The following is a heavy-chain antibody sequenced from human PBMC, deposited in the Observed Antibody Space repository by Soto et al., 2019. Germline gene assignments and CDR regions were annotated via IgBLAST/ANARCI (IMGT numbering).Heavy chain of an antibody. J-gene: IGHJ6*02. D-gene: IGHD2-21*02. CDR1: GYTFTGYY. V-gene: IGHV1-2*02. CDR3: ARDLHIVVLTAIMSTGGMDV. CDR2: INPNSGGT. Sequence: GASVKVSCKASGYTFTGYYMHWVRQAPGQGLEWMGWINPNSGGTNYAQKFQGRVTMTRDTSISTAYMELSRLRSDDTAVYYCARDLHIVVLTAIMSTGGMDVWGQGTTVTVSS.